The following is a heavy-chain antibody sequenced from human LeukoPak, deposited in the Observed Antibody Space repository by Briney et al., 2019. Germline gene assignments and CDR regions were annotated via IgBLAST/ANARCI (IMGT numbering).Heavy chain of an antibody. J-gene: IGHJ3*02. D-gene: IGHD3-3*01. CDR1: GGTFSSYA. V-gene: IGHV1-69*05. CDR3: ARALGDTIFGVVIIGAFDI. CDR2: NIPIFGTA. Sequence: SVKVSCKASGGTFSSYAISWVRQAPGQGLEWMGGNIPIFGTANYAQKFQGRVTITTDESTSTAYMELSSLRSEDTAVYYCARALGDTIFGVVIIGAFDIWGQGTMVTVSS.